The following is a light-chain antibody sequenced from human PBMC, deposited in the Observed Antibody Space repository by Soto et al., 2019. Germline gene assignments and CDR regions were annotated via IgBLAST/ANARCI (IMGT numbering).Light chain of an antibody. CDR1: DIENKN. CDR2: RDS. CDR3: QVWASNTYV. V-gene: IGLV3-9*01. Sequence: SYEPTQPLSVSLGLGQTARITCGGNDIENKNVHWYQQKPGQAPVLVLFRDSNRPSGISERFSGSNSGNTATLSISGAQDGDEADYYCQVWASNTYVFGSGTKVTVL. J-gene: IGLJ1*01.